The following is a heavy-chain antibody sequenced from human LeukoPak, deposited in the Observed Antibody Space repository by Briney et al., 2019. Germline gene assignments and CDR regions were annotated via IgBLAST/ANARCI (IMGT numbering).Heavy chain of an antibody. D-gene: IGHD4-17*01. J-gene: IGHJ4*02. CDR1: GGSFSGYY. CDR2: INHSGST. CDR3: ARSTYGDSYIDY. Sequence: SETLSLTCAVYGGSFSGYYWSWIRQPPGKGLEWIGEINHSGSTNYNPSLKSRVTISVDTSKNQFSLKLSSVTAADTAVYYCARSTYGDSYIDYWGQGTLVTVSS. V-gene: IGHV4-34*01.